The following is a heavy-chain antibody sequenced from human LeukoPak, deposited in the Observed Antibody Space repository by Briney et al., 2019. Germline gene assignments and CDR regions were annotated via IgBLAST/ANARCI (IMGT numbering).Heavy chain of an antibody. D-gene: IGHD4-17*01. J-gene: IGHJ4*02. CDR1: GYSFTGYY. V-gene: IGHV1-2*02. CDR3: ARSVAVTTNFDY. CDR2: IKPDSGGT. Sequence: ASVNVSCKPSGYSFTGYYIHWARQAPGQGLEWMGWIKPDSGGTNYAQKFQGRVTMTRDTSIRSAYLGLSRLRSDDTAVYYCARSVAVTTNFDYWGQGTLVTVSS.